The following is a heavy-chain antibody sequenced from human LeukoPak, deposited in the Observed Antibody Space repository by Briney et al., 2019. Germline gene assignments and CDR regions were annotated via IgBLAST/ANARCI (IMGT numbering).Heavy chain of an antibody. V-gene: IGHV4-34*01. D-gene: IGHD3-10*01. J-gene: IGHJ6*03. CDR2: INHSGST. CDR3: ARGRGNYGSGSYYYYYYYTDV. Sequence: PSETLPLTCAVYGGSFSGYYWSWIRQPPGKGLEWIGEINHSGSTNYNPSLKSRVTISVDTSKNQFSLKLSSVTAADTAVYYCARGRGNYGSGSYYYYYYYTDVWGKGTTVTVSS. CDR1: GGSFSGYY.